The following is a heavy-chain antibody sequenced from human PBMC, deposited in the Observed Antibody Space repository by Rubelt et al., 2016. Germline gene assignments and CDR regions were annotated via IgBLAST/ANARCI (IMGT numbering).Heavy chain of an antibody. CDR2: IYYRGNT. V-gene: IGHV4-39*07. J-gene: IGHJ4*02. CDR1: GGSISSGSHY. CDR3: ARRRDGYSWGNYFDY. Sequence: QLQLQESGPGLVKPSETLSLTCTVSGGSISSGSHYWGWIRQPPGKGLEWIGSIYYRGNTYYTPSLKSRVTVALDTSNNQVSLGLGPVTAGDTAGYYCARRRDGYSWGNYFDYWGQGALVTVSS. D-gene: IGHD5-24*01.